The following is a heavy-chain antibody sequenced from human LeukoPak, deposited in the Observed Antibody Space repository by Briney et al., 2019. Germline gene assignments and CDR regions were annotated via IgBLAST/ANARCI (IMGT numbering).Heavy chain of an antibody. V-gene: IGHV4-39*01. J-gene: IGHJ4*02. CDR1: GGSISSSSYY. Sequence: SETLSLTCTVSGGSISSSSYYWGWIRQPPGKGLEWIGSIYYSGSTYYNPSLKSRVTISVDTSKNQFSLKLSSVTAADTAVYYCARLLPRAALDYWGQGTLVTVSS. D-gene: IGHD2-15*01. CDR2: IYYSGST. CDR3: ARLLPRAALDY.